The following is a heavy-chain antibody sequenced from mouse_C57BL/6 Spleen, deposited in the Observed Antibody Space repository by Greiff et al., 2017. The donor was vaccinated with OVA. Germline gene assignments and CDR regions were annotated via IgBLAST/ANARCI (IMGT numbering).Heavy chain of an antibody. D-gene: IGHD2-4*01. Sequence: EVQLQQSGPELVKPGASVKIPCKASGYTFTDYNMDWVQQSHGKSLEWIGDINPNNGGTIYNQKFKGKATLTVDKSSSTAYMELRSLTSEDTAVYYCARSYYDYDWYFDVWGTGTTVTVSS. CDR3: ARSYYDYDWYFDV. CDR2: INPNNGGT. J-gene: IGHJ1*03. CDR1: GYTFTDYN. V-gene: IGHV1-18*01.